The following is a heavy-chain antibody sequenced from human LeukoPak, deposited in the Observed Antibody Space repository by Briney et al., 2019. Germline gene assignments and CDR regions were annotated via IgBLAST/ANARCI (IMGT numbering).Heavy chain of an antibody. CDR3: ATAMLVVVTPYDAFDI. J-gene: IGHJ3*02. Sequence: DSVKVSCKASGYTFTSYGISWVRQAPGQGLEWMGWISAYNGNTNYAQKLQGRVTMTTDTSTSTAYMELRSLRSDDTAVYYCATAMLVVVTPYDAFDIWGQGTMVTVSS. V-gene: IGHV1-18*01. CDR2: ISAYNGNT. D-gene: IGHD3-22*01. CDR1: GYTFTSYG.